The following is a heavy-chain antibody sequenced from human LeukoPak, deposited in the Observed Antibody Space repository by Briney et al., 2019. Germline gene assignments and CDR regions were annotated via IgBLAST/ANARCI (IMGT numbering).Heavy chain of an antibody. Sequence: SETLSLTCTVSGGSISSYYWGWIRQPPGKGLEWIGSIYYSGSTYYNPSLKSRVTISVDTSKNQFSLKLSSVTAADTAVYYCAVYAMGYFDYWGQGTLVTVSS. D-gene: IGHD2-8*01. V-gene: IGHV4-39*01. J-gene: IGHJ4*02. CDR3: AVYAMGYFDY. CDR2: IYYSGST. CDR1: GGSISSYY.